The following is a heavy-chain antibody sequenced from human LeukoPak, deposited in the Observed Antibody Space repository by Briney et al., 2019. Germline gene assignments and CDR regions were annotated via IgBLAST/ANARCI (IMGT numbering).Heavy chain of an antibody. D-gene: IGHD6-13*01. V-gene: IGHV3-30*02. CDR1: GFTFSSYG. Sequence: GGSLRLSCAASGFTFSSYGMHWVRQAPGKGLEWVAFIRYDGSNKYYADSVKGRFTISRDNSKNTLYLQMNSLRAEDTAVYYCAKCLPPTYSSSWSMCGVDYWGQGTLVTVSS. J-gene: IGHJ4*02. CDR3: AKCLPPTYSSSWSMCGVDY. CDR2: IRYDGSNK.